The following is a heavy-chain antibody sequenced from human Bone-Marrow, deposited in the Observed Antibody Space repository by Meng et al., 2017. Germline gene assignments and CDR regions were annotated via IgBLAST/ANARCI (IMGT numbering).Heavy chain of an antibody. V-gene: IGHV1-2*06. J-gene: IGHJ4*02. CDR3: ARDEDISAAGKLFGDY. CDR1: GYNFPDYY. Sequence: ASVKVSCKPSGYNFPDYYIHWVRRAPGQGLEWMGRINPKSGDTHYAQKFQARDTMTGDTAISTAYMELSGLRSDDTAMDYCARDEDISAAGKLFGDYWGQGTLVTVSS. D-gene: IGHD6-25*01. CDR2: INPKSGDT.